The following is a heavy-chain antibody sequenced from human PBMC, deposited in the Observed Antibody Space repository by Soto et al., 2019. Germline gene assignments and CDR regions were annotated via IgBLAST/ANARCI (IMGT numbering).Heavy chain of an antibody. V-gene: IGHV4-31*03. J-gene: IGHJ5*02. CDR1: GGSISSGGYY. Sequence: QVQLQESGPGLVKPSQTLSLTCTVSGGSISSGGYYWSWIRQHPGKGLEWIGYIYYSGSTYYNPSLKSRVTISVNTSKNQFSLKLSSVTAADTAVYYCARVVKGRYCRSTSCQNWFDPWGQGTLVTVSS. CDR3: ARVVKGRYCRSTSCQNWFDP. D-gene: IGHD2-2*01. CDR2: IYYSGST.